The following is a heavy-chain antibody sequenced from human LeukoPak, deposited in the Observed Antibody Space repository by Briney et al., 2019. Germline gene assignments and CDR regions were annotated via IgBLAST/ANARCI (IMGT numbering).Heavy chain of an antibody. CDR1: GFTFSTYA. CDR2: INSNGDEI. D-gene: IGHD3-22*01. J-gene: IGHJ4*02. Sequence: GGPLRLSCAASGFTFSTYAMTWVRQAPGKGLEWVSGINSNGDEIYYADSVRGRFTISRDNSNNALYLQMDSLRAEDTAVYYCAKDRGSGYHYFDYWGQGTLVTVSS. CDR3: AKDRGSGYHYFDY. V-gene: IGHV3-23*01.